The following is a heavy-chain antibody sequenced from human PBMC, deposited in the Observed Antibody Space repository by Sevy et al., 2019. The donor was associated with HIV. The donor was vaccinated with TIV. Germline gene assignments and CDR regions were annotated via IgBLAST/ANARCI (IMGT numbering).Heavy chain of an antibody. CDR3: VRERSSRAYGMDV. V-gene: IGHV4-34*01. Sequence: SETLSLTCAVYGGSFSGYYWSWIRQPPGKGLEWIGEINHSGSTNYNPSLKSRVTISADTSKNQFSLKLSSVTAAATAVYYCVRERSSRAYGMDVWGQGTTVTVSS. CDR2: INHSGST. D-gene: IGHD3-16*02. J-gene: IGHJ6*02. CDR1: GGSFSGYY.